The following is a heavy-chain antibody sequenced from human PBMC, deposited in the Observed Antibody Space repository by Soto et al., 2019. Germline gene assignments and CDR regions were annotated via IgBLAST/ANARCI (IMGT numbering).Heavy chain of an antibody. Sequence: EVRLVESGGGLVQPGGSLRLSCAASGFTFSSDWMTWVRQAPGKGLEWVANIRKDGSKTAYLDSVRGRFTISRANAQIAFYLHTDILRAEDSALYYSARGVSPVTSSLYIDAFDILCQGTMVTVSS. V-gene: IGHV3-7*05. CDR2: IRKDGSKT. J-gene: IGHJ3*02. CDR3: ARGVSPVTSSLYIDAFDI. CDR1: GFTFSSDW. D-gene: IGHD6-13*01.